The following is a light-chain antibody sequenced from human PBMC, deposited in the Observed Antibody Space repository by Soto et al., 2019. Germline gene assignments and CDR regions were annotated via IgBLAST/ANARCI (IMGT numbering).Light chain of an antibody. CDR2: GAS. CDR1: QSVSRN. CDR3: QQYNKWPPRT. J-gene: IGKJ1*01. V-gene: IGKV3-15*01. Sequence: DIVVKQSPALLSASPGERATLSCRASQSVSRNLAWYQQRPGQAPRLLIYGASNRATGIPARFSGSGSGTEFTLTINSLQSEDFAVYYCQQYNKWPPRTFGQGTKVEIK.